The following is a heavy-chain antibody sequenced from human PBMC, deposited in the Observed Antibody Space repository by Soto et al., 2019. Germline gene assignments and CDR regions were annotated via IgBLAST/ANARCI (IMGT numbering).Heavy chain of an antibody. V-gene: IGHV3-23*01. D-gene: IGHD3-22*01. CDR2: ISGSGGST. CDR1: GFTFSSYA. CDR3: AKAPARTYYYDSSGYFDAFDI. Sequence: EVQLLESGGGLVQPGGSLRLSCAASGFTFSSYAMSWVRQAPGKGLEWVSAISGSGGSTYYADSVKGRFTISRDNSKNTLYLQMNSLRAEDTAVYYCAKAPARTYYYDSSGYFDAFDIWGQGTMVTVSS. J-gene: IGHJ3*02.